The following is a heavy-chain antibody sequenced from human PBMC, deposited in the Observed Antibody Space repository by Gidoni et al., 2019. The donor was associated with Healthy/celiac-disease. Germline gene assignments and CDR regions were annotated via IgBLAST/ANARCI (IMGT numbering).Heavy chain of an antibody. CDR3: ASGRNRNWFDP. J-gene: IGHJ5*02. CDR1: GYTFTSYY. V-gene: IGHV1-46*01. D-gene: IGHD1-1*01. Sequence: QLQLVQSGAEVKKPGASVKVSCKATGYTFTSYYMPWVRKAPGQGLEWMGIINPSGGSTSYAQKFQGRVTMARDTSTSRVYMELSSLRSEDTAVYYCASGRNRNWFDPWGQGTLVTVSS. CDR2: INPSGGST.